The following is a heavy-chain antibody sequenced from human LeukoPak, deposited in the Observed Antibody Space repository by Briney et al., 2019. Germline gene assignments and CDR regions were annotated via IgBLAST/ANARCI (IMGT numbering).Heavy chain of an antibody. CDR2: IFPSGGEI. D-gene: IGHD2-21*01. CDR3: TTVTFCGGESSCVFDY. V-gene: IGHV3-23*01. J-gene: IGHJ4*02. CDR1: GFTFSTFA. Sequence: GGSLRLSCAASGFTFSTFAMIWVRQPPGKGLEGVSSIFPSGGEIHYADSVRGGFTISRDNAKNSLYLQVNSLKTEDTAVYYCTTVTFCGGESSCVFDYWGQGTLVTVSS.